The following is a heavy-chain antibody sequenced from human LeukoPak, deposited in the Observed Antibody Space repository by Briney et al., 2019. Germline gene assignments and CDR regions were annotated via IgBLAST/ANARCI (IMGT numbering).Heavy chain of an antibody. V-gene: IGHV4-38-2*02. Sequence: SETLSLTCTVSVYSISSGYYWGWIRQPPGEGLEWIGSIYHSGTTYYNPSLKSRVTISIDTSKTQFSLKLSSVTAADTAVYYCARGSSIGSGWDCYFDYWGQGTLVTVSS. J-gene: IGHJ4*02. CDR3: ARGSSIGSGWDCYFDY. D-gene: IGHD6-19*01. CDR2: IYHSGTT. CDR1: VYSISSGYY.